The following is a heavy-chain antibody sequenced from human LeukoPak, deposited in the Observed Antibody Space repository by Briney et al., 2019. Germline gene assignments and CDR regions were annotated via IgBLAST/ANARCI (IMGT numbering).Heavy chain of an antibody. Sequence: GGSLRLSCAASGFTFSNYWMCWVRQAPGNGLEWVANIKQDGSEKYYVDSVKGRFTISRDNSKNTLYLQMNSLRAEDTAVYYCAKDDSGSYPFDYWGQGTLVTVSS. D-gene: IGHD1-26*01. CDR3: AKDDSGSYPFDY. J-gene: IGHJ4*02. CDR2: IKQDGSEK. CDR1: GFTFSNYW. V-gene: IGHV3-7*01.